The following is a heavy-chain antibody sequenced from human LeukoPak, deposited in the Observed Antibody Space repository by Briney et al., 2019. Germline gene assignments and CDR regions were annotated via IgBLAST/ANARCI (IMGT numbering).Heavy chain of an antibody. CDR2: IRYDESEK. CDR1: GFRFSNYG. Sequence: PGGSLRLSCAASGFRFSNYGMHWVRQAPGKGLEWVAFIRYDESEKYYADSVKGRFTISRDNSKNTLYLQMNSLRAEDTAVYYCARTSPPPITIFGDGPYYYYYMDVWGKGTTVTVSS. CDR3: ARTSPPPITIFGDGPYYYYYMDV. D-gene: IGHD3-3*01. V-gene: IGHV3-30*02. J-gene: IGHJ6*03.